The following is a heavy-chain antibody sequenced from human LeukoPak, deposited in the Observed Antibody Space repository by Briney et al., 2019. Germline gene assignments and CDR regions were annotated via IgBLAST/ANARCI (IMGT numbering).Heavy chain of an antibody. D-gene: IGHD4-11*01. V-gene: IGHV3-23*01. CDR1: GFTFSSYA. Sequence: GGSLRLPCAASGFTFSSYAMSWVRQAPGKGLEWVSAISGSGGSTYYADSVKGRFTISRDNSKNTLYLQMNSLRAEDTAIYYCAKGTTANYYYYYGMDVWGQGTTVTVSS. CDR2: ISGSGGST. CDR3: AKGTTANYYYYYGMDV. J-gene: IGHJ6*02.